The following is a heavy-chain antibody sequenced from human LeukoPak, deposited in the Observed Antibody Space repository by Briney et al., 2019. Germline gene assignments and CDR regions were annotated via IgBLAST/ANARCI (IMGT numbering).Heavy chain of an antibody. Sequence: PSGTLSLTCTVSGGSISISSYYWGWIRQPPGKGLEWIGSISYSGNTYFTPSLKSRVTISVDTSKNDFSLRLRSVTAADTALYFCARLIRGKPTGYDYYPRGGYYFDYWGQGTLVTVSS. V-gene: IGHV4-39*02. D-gene: IGHD5-12*01. CDR2: ISYSGNT. CDR3: ARLIRGKPTGYDYYPRGGYYFDY. J-gene: IGHJ4*02. CDR1: GGSISISSYY.